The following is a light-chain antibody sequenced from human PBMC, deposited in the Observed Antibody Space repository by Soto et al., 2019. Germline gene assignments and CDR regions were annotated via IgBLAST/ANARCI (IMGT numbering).Light chain of an antibody. Sequence: QSALTQPPSVSAAPGQRVTISCSGSSSHIGSNYVSWYQQLPGTAPKLLIYDNYKRPSGIPDRFSGSTSGTSATLAIAGLQTGDEADYYCDSWDNSLSVVLFGGGTKLTVL. CDR2: DNY. CDR1: SSHIGSNY. CDR3: DSWDNSLSVVL. V-gene: IGLV1-51*01. J-gene: IGLJ2*01.